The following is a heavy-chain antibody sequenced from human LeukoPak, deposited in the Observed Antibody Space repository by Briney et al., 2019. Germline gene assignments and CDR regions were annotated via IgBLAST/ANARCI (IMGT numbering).Heavy chain of an antibody. D-gene: IGHD6-13*01. CDR1: GYTFTGYF. V-gene: IGHV1-2*02. CDR3: ARAQSLTAPAGTFANY. J-gene: IGHJ4*02. CDR2: INPNSGDT. Sequence: ASVKVSCKASGYTFTGYFLHWVRRAPGQGFEWMGWINPNSGDTSYTQTFQGRVTMTRDTSISTAYMELSSLRSDDTAVYYCARAQSLTAPAGTFANYWGQGTLVTVSS.